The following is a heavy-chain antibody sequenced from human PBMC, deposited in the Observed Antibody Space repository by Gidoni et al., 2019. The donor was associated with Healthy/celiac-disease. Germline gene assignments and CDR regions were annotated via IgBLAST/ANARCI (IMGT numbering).Heavy chain of an antibody. Sequence: ELQLLESGGGLVQPGGSLRLPCAASGFTFSSYAMSWVRQAPGKGLEWVSAISGSGGSTYYADSVKGRFTISRDNSKNTLYLQMNSLRAEETAVYYCARHGAPPLLDAFDIWGQGTMVTVSS. CDR3: ARHGAPPLLDAFDI. J-gene: IGHJ3*02. CDR1: GFTFSSYA. D-gene: IGHD4-17*01. CDR2: ISGSGGST. V-gene: IGHV3-23*01.